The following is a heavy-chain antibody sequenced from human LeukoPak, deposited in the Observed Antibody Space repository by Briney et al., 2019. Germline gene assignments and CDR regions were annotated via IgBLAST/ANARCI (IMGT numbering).Heavy chain of an antibody. J-gene: IGHJ4*02. V-gene: IGHV3-11*01. CDR3: ARRRYNWNAIDY. CDR1: GSTFSDYY. D-gene: IGHD1-20*01. Sequence: GGSLRLSCAASGSTFSDYYMSWIRQAPGKGLEWVSYISSSGSTLYYADSVKGRITISRDNAKNSLYLQMNSLRAEDTAVYYCARRRYNWNAIDYWGQGTLVTVSS. CDR2: ISSSGSTL.